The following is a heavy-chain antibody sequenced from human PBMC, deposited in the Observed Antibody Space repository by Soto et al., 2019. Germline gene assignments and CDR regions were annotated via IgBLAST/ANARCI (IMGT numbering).Heavy chain of an antibody. Sequence: PGGSLRVSCEASGCTFISYWMHWVRQAPGKGLVWVSRINSDGSSTNYADAVKGRFTISRDNAKNTLYLQMNSLRAEDTAVYYCAREWEVQGKYYYYNGMDVWGQGTTVTVSS. CDR2: INSDGSST. V-gene: IGHV3-74*01. J-gene: IGHJ6*02. CDR1: GCTFISYW. CDR3: AREWEVQGKYYYYNGMDV. D-gene: IGHD1-26*01.